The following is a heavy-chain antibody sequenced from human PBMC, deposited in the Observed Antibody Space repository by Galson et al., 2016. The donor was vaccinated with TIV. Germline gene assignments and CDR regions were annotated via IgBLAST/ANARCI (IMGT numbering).Heavy chain of an antibody. CDR3: AREDNSGWERFDS. CDR1: GFKFSNFG. V-gene: IGHV3-33*01. D-gene: IGHD6-19*01. Sequence: SLRLSCAASGFKFSNFGMHWVRQAPGKGLEWVAVVWHDGRTKYYGDSVKGRFTVSRENSRNVLSLQMNSLRVDDTAIYYCAREDNSGWERFDSWGQGTPV. J-gene: IGHJ4*02. CDR2: VWHDGRTK.